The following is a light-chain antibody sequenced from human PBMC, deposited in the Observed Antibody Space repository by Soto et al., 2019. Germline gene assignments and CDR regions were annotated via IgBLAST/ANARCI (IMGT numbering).Light chain of an antibody. CDR1: PSVTNF. Sequence: EIVLTQSPATLSLSPGERATLSCRASPSVTNFLAWYQQKPGQAPRLLIYGAFNRATGIPARFSGSGSGTDFTLTISSLEPEDSAVYDGQQRNVWPPVTFGQGTRLEIK. J-gene: IGKJ5*01. V-gene: IGKV3-11*01. CDR3: QQRNVWPPVT. CDR2: GAF.